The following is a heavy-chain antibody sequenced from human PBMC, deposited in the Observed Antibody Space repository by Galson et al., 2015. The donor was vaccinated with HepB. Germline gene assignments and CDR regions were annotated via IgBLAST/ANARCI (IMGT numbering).Heavy chain of an antibody. CDR1: GGSISSSSYY. CDR3: VRDSPADY. Sequence: ETLSLTCTVSGGSISSSSYYWGWIRQPPGKGLEWIGSIYYSGSTYYNPSLKSRVTISVDTSKNQFSLKLSSVTAADTAVYYCVRDSPADYWGQGTLVTVSS. D-gene: IGHD2-2*01. J-gene: IGHJ4*02. V-gene: IGHV4-39*07. CDR2: IYYSGST.